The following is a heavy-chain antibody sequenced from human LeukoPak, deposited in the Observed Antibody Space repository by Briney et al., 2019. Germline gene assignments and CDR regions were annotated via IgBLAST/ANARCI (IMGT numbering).Heavy chain of an antibody. CDR2: ITGSGRST. CDR3: AKKLIVVVVAATSTGFDY. Sequence: GGSLRLSCAASGFTFSDYALSWVRQAPGKGLEWVSGITGSGRSTYYADSVEGRFTISRDNSKNTLYLQMNNLRAEDTAVYYCAKKLIVVVVAATSTGFDYWGQGTLVTVSS. J-gene: IGHJ4*02. CDR1: GFTFSDYA. D-gene: IGHD2-15*01. V-gene: IGHV3-23*01.